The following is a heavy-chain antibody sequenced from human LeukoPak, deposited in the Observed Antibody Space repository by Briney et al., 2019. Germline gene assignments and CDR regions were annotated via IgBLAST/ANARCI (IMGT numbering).Heavy chain of an antibody. Sequence: SETLSLTCTVSGDSISSYYWTWIRQPARKVLEWIGRIDSSGSAIYSPSLKGRVTMSVDTSKNQFSLRLGSWAAVDTAVYFVADEAIRGYYSYNIDVWGKGTTVTISS. J-gene: IGHJ6*03. D-gene: IGHD2-21*01. CDR3: ADEAIRGYYSYNIDV. CDR2: IDSSGSA. CDR1: GDSISSYY. V-gene: IGHV4-4*07.